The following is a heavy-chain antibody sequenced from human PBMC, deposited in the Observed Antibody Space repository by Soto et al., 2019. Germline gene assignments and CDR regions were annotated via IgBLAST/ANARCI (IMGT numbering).Heavy chain of an antibody. CDR2: LIPISGTA. D-gene: IGHD2-2*01. CDR3: ARSQGSSTSLEIYYYYYYGMGV. V-gene: IGHV1-69*01. CDR1: GGTFSSYA. J-gene: IGHJ6*02. Sequence: QVQLVQSGAEVKKPGSSVKVSCKASGGTFSSYAISWVRQAPGQGLEWMGGLIPISGTANYAQKFQGRVTITADESTSTAYMELSSLISEDTAVYYFARSQGSSTSLEIYYYYYYGMGVWGQGTTVTVSS.